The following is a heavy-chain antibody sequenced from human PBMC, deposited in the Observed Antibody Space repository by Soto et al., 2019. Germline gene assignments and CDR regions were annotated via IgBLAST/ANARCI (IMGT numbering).Heavy chain of an antibody. CDR1: GFTFTNSA. J-gene: IGHJ6*02. Sequence: ASVKVSCKASGFTFTNSAVQWVRQARGQHLEWMGWIVVGSGSTNYAQKFQQRVTITRDMSTSTAYMELSSLRSEDTAVYYCAAEDFPYYYYGMDVWGQGTTVTVSS. D-gene: IGHD3-3*01. V-gene: IGHV1-58*01. CDR2: IVVGSGST. CDR3: AAEDFPYYYYGMDV.